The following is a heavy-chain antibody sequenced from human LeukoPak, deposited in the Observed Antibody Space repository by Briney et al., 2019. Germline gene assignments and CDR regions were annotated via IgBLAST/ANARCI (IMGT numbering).Heavy chain of an antibody. CDR1: GFTFSDHY. CDR3: ARLSVVVPGANDY. D-gene: IGHD2-2*01. J-gene: IGHJ4*02. Sequence: PGGSLRLSCVASGFTFSDHYMDWVRQAPGKGLEWDGRSRNKANSYSTEYAASVKGRFTVSRDASKNSLYLQMNSLRTEDTAVYYCARLSVVVPGANDYWGQGTLVTVSS. CDR2: SRNKANSYST. V-gene: IGHV3-72*01.